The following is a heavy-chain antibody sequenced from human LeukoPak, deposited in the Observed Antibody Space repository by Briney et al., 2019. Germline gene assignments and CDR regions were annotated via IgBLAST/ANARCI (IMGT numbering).Heavy chain of an antibody. Sequence: GGSLRLSCTASGFTFSTYSMNWVRQAPGRGLEWVSSISSSISYIYYADSVKGRFTISRDNAKNSLYMQMNSLRAEDTAVYYYARSIDHGGGYYFDYWGQGTLVTVSS. CDR3: ARSIDHGGGYYFDY. V-gene: IGHV3-21*01. CDR1: GFTFSTYS. J-gene: IGHJ4*02. D-gene: IGHD2-15*01. CDR2: ISSSISYI.